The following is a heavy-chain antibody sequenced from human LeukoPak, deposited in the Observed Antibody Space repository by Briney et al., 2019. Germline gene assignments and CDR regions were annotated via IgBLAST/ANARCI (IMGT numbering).Heavy chain of an antibody. V-gene: IGHV3-7*01. CDR3: ARDVSPYYDFWSGYYRGDAFDI. D-gene: IGHD3-3*01. Sequence: GGSLRLSCAASGFTFSSYWMSWVRQAPGKGLEWVANIKQDGSEKYYVDSVKGRFTISRGNAKNSLYLQMNSLRAEDTAVYYCARDVSPYYDFWSGYYRGDAFDIWGQGTMVTVSS. CDR2: IKQDGSEK. J-gene: IGHJ3*02. CDR1: GFTFSSYW.